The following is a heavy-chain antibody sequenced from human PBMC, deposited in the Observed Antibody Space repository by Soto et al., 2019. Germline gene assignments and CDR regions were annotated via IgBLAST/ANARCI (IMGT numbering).Heavy chain of an antibody. V-gene: IGHV1-69*01. CDR2: IIPILSTP. D-gene: IGHD2-15*01. Sequence: QVQLVQSGAEVKKPGSSVNVSCKASGGTFITNTMTWARQAPGQGLEWMGGIIPILSTPNYAQKFQGRVAITADESTSTVYMQLSSLRSEDTAVYYCVSQYQWGQGTLVSVSS. CDR1: GGTFITNT. CDR3: VSQYQ. J-gene: IGHJ4*02.